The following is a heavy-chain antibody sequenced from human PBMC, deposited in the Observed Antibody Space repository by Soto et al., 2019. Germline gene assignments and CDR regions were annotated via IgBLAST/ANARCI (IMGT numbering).Heavy chain of an antibody. V-gene: IGHV3-13*01. CDR2: IGTAGDT. D-gene: IGHD3-3*01. Sequence: GGSLRLSCAASGFTFSSYDMHWVRQATGKGLEWVSAIGTAGDTYYPGSVKGRFTISRENAKNSLYLQMNSLRAEDTAVYYCARDASSNTIFGVGAQRRYGVDVWGQGTTVTVSS. J-gene: IGHJ6*02. CDR3: ARDASSNTIFGVGAQRRYGVDV. CDR1: GFTFSSYD.